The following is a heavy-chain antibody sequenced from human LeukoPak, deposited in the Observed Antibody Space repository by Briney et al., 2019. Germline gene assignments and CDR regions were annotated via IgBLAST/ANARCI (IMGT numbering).Heavy chain of an antibody. J-gene: IGHJ4*02. D-gene: IGHD5-24*01. Sequence: GGSLRLSCAASGFTISSNGMHWVRQAPGKGLEWVASINQDGSEKYYLDSVKGRFTISRDNAKNSLYLQMNSLRDEDTAVYSCARDGVRDGLYFDRWGQGTLVTVSS. V-gene: IGHV3-7*01. CDR2: INQDGSEK. CDR1: GFTISSNG. CDR3: ARDGVRDGLYFDR.